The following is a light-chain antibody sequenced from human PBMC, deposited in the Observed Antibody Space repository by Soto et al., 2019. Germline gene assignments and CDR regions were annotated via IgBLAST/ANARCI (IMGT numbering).Light chain of an antibody. CDR3: QQRSNGLS. V-gene: IGKV3-11*01. Sequence: EIVLTQSPAILSLSPGERATFSCRASQSVSRNLDRYQHKPGQTPRLLIYDASNRATGIPVRFSGSGSGTDFTLTISSLEPEDFAVYYCQQRSNGLSFGPGTKVDIK. J-gene: IGKJ3*01. CDR1: QSVSRN. CDR2: DAS.